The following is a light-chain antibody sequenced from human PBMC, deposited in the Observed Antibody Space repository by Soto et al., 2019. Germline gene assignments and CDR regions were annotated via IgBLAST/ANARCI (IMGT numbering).Light chain of an antibody. J-gene: IGKJ2*01. V-gene: IGKV1-5*03. CDR3: QQYSTYPYT. CDR2: KAS. CDR1: QTTSSW. Sequence: DIQMTQSPSTLSASVGDRVTITCRASQTTSSWLAWYQQKPGKAPKILIYKASSLESGVPSRFSGSGSGTEFTLIISSLQPDDSATYYGQQYSTYPYTFGHGTKLEIK.